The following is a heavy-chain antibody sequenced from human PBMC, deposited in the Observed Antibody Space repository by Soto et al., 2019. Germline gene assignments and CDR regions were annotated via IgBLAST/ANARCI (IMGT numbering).Heavy chain of an antibody. Sequence: TLSLTCAVYGGSFSGYYWSWIRQPPGKGLDWIGEINHSGSTNYNPSLKSRVTMSVDTSKNQFSLKLSSVTAADTAVYYCAREVGYSGYDERFDCWGQGTLVTVSS. CDR3: AREVGYSGYDERFDC. CDR2: INHSGST. J-gene: IGHJ4*02. CDR1: GGSFSGYY. D-gene: IGHD5-12*01. V-gene: IGHV4-34*01.